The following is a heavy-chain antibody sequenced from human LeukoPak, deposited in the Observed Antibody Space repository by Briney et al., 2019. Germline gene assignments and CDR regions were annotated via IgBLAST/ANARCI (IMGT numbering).Heavy chain of an antibody. CDR2: ISYDGSNK. D-gene: IGHD6-19*01. V-gene: IGHV3-30-3*01. Sequence: GGSLRLSCAASGFTFSTYAMHWVRQAPGKGLEWVAVISYDGSNKYYADSVKGRFTISRDNSKNTLYLQMNSLRAEDTAVYYCARDQQVGQWLGDNAFDIWGQGTMVTVSS. CDR1: GFTFSTYA. CDR3: ARDQQVGQWLGDNAFDI. J-gene: IGHJ3*02.